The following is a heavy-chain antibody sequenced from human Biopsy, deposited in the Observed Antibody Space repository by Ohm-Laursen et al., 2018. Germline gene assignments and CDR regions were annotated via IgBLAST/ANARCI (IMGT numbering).Heavy chain of an antibody. CDR3: ARATNSTGWPYYYFYGMDV. Sequence: SETLSLTCAVSGFSISSGYYWCWIRQTPGKGLEWIGYIYYSGSTNYNPSLKSRVTISVDTSKNQFSLRLNSVTATDTAVYYCARATNSTGWPYYYFYGMDVWGQGTTVTVS. D-gene: IGHD2/OR15-2a*01. CDR2: IYYSGST. V-gene: IGHV4-61*01. J-gene: IGHJ6*02. CDR1: GFSISSGYY.